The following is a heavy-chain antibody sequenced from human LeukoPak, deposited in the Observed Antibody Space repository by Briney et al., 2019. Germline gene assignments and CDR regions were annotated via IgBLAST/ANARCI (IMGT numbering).Heavy chain of an antibody. V-gene: IGHV3-48*02. CDR1: GFTFSSYS. CDR2: ISSSSSTI. J-gene: IGHJ3*02. CDR3: ARDWRYSYGPGDI. Sequence: PGGSLRLPCAASGFTFSSYSMNWVRQAPGKGLVWVSYISSSSSTIYYADSVKGRFTISRDNAKNSLYLQMNSLRDEDTAVYYCARDWRYSYGPGDIWGQGTMVTVSS. D-gene: IGHD5-18*01.